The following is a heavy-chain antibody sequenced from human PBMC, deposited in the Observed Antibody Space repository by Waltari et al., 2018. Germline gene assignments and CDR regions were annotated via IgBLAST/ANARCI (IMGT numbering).Heavy chain of an antibody. CDR1: GGSFSGYY. CDR2: INHAGNT. CDR3: ARLEDCTGPGGNCYSGDSFAMDV. J-gene: IGHJ6*02. D-gene: IGHD2-8*02. Sequence: QVPLQQWGAGLLQPSETLSLSCAVYGGSFSGYYWGWIRQPPGKGLEWIGEINHAGNTNYSPSLRGRVTLFVDTSKSQFSLKVHSVTAADTAVYYCARLEDCTGPGGNCYSGDSFAMDVWGQGTTVTVSS. V-gene: IGHV4-34*02.